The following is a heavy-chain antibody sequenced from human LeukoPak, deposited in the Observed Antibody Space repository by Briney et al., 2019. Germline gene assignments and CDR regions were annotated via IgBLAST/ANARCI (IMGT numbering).Heavy chain of an antibody. Sequence: GGSLRLSCAVSGFTVSSNYMSWVRQAPGKGLEWVSIIYSGGSTYYADSVKGRFTISRDNAKNSLYLQMNSLRAEDTAVYYCARVRSYPDYWGQGTLVTVSS. J-gene: IGHJ4*02. CDR2: IYSGGST. V-gene: IGHV3-66*01. CDR3: ARVRSYPDY. D-gene: IGHD1-26*01. CDR1: GFTVSSNY.